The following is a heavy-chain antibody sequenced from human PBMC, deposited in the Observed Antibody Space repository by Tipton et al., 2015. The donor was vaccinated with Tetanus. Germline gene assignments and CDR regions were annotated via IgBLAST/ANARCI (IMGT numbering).Heavy chain of an antibody. CDR2: AWYDGSKQ. J-gene: IGHJ4*02. D-gene: IGHD2-15*01. CDR3: AREADCSGGSCFSGDFDT. Sequence: SLRLSCAASGFTFNGYGMHWVRQAPGKGLEWLALAWYDGSKQYYADSVKGRFTISRDNSKNTLYLQMNSLRAEDTALYYCAREADCSGGSCFSGDFDTWGQGTQVTVSS. CDR1: GFTFNGYG. V-gene: IGHV3-33*01.